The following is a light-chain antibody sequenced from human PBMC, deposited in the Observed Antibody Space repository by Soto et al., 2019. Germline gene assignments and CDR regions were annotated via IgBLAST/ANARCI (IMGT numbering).Light chain of an antibody. J-gene: IGLJ2*01. Sequence: QAVLTQPPSVSGAPGERVTISCTGSSSDIGAGYRVRWYQQVPGTAPKLLIYDNTNRPSGVPARFSGSKSGTSASLAISGLQAEVEADYYCQSFDKYLSAVVFGGGTKVTVL. CDR2: DNT. CDR3: QSFDKYLSAVV. V-gene: IGLV1-40*01. CDR1: SSDIGAGYR.